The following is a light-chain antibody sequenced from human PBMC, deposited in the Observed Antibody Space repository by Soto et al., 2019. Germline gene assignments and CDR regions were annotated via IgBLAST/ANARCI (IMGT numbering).Light chain of an antibody. V-gene: IGKV3-11*01. Sequence: EIVLTQSPATLSLSPGERATLSCRASQSISYSLAWYQQKPGQAPRLLIHGASSRVTGVPARFSGSGSETDFTLTISSLQPEDFAVYYCQQRGNWHPPISFGQGTRLEI. CDR2: GAS. CDR3: QQRGNWHPPIS. CDR1: QSISYS. J-gene: IGKJ5*01.